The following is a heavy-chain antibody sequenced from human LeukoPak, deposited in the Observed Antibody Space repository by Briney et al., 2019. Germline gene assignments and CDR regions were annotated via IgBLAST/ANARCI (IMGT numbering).Heavy chain of an antibody. CDR1: GFTFSSYG. V-gene: IGHV3-30*18. CDR2: ISYDGSNK. CDR3: AKRDTAMVFQH. Sequence: GGSLRLSCAASGFTFSSYGMRWVRQAPGKGLEWVAVISYDGSNKYYADSVKGRFTISRDNSKNTLYLQMNSLRAEDTAVYYCAKRDTAMVFQHWGQGTLVTVSS. J-gene: IGHJ1*01. D-gene: IGHD5-18*01.